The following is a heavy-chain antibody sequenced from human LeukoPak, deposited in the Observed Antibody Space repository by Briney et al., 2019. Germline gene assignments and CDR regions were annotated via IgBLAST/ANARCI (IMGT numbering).Heavy chain of an antibody. Sequence: GGSLRLSCAGSGFAFSRYSLHWVRQAPGKGLQWLSYIDDDSNPIYYADSVRGRFSVSRDNAKNSLFLQMNSLRAEDTAVYYCARGGTGDGNYFDYWGQGTLVTVSS. V-gene: IGHV3-48*01. CDR2: IDDDSNPI. J-gene: IGHJ4*02. D-gene: IGHD7-27*01. CDR1: GFAFSRYS. CDR3: ARGGTGDGNYFDY.